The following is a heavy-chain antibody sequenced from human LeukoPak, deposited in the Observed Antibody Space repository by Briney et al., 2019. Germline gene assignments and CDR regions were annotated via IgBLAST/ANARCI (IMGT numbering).Heavy chain of an antibody. CDR1: GFTFSSYS. V-gene: IGHV3-21*01. CDR2: ISSSSSYI. CDR3: ATPRGSGSYLAFDY. D-gene: IGHD1-26*01. J-gene: IGHJ4*02. Sequence: GGSLRLSCAASGFTFSSYSMNWVRQAPGKGLEWVSSISSSSSYIYYADSVKGRFTISRDNAKNTLYLQMNSLRAEDTAVYYCATPRGSGSYLAFDYWGQGTLVTVSS.